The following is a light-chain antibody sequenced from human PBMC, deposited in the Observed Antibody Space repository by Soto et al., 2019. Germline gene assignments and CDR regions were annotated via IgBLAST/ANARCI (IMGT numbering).Light chain of an antibody. Sequence: DIQMTQSPSTLSASVGDRVTITCQASQTISNYLAWYQQKPGKAPKVLIYDASNLESGVPSRFRGSGSGTEFTLTISSLQADDFATYYCQHYDDYPWTFGQGTKVDIK. CDR3: QHYDDYPWT. J-gene: IGKJ1*01. CDR2: DAS. V-gene: IGKV1-5*01. CDR1: QTISNY.